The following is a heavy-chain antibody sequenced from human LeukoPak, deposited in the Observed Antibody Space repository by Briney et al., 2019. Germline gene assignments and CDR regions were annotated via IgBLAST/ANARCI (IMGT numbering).Heavy chain of an antibody. CDR1: GYTFTAYY. V-gene: IGHV1-2*02. J-gene: IGHJ4*02. CDR3: ARESGSFDY. CDR2: IDPNINGA. D-gene: IGHD1-26*01. Sequence: ASVKVSFKTSGYTFTAYYLHWVRQAPGQGLEWMGYIDPNINGATYAQKFQGRVTLTRDTSISTVYMELSSLTSDDTAIYYCARESGSFDYWGQGTLVTVSS.